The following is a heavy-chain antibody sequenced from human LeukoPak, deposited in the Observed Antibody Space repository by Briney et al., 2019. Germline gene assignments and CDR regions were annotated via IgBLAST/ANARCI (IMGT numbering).Heavy chain of an antibody. CDR2: MNSNSGNT. CDR3: ASLGYSYGYTDY. CDR1: GYTFTSYD. J-gene: IGHJ4*02. V-gene: IGHV1-8*01. Sequence: ASVKVSCKASGYTFTSYDINWVRQATGQGLEWMGWMNSNSGNTGYAQKFQGRVTMTRNTSISTAYMELSSLRSEDTAVYYCASLGYSYGYTDYWGQGTLVTVSS. D-gene: IGHD5-18*01.